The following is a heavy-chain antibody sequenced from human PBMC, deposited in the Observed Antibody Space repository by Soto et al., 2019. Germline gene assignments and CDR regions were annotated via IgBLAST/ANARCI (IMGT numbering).Heavy chain of an antibody. CDR2: INPNSGGT. Sequence: QVQLVQSGAEVKKPGASVKVSCKASGYTFTGYYMHWVRQAPGQGLEWMRWINPNSGGTNYAQKFQGRVTMTRDTSISTAYMELSRLRSDDTAVYYCASPGSSSPNWIVAFDIWGQGTMVTVSS. D-gene: IGHD6-13*01. CDR1: GYTFTGYY. J-gene: IGHJ3*02. CDR3: ASPGSSSPNWIVAFDI. V-gene: IGHV1-2*02.